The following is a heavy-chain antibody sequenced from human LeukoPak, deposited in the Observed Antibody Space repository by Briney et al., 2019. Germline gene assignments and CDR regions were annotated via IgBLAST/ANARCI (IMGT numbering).Heavy chain of an antibody. J-gene: IGHJ4*02. Sequence: PGGSLRLSCAASGFTFSSYAMSWVRQAPGKGLEWVSAISGSGGSTYYADSVKSRFTISRDNSKNTLYLQMNSLRAEDTAVYYCAKDHEVRGVIIPFDYWGQGTLVTVSS. CDR3: AKDHEVRGVIIPFDY. CDR1: GFTFSSYA. D-gene: IGHD3-10*01. CDR2: ISGSGGST. V-gene: IGHV3-23*01.